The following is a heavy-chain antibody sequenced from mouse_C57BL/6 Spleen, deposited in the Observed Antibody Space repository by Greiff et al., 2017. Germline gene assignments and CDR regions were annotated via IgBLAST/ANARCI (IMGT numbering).Heavy chain of an antibody. V-gene: IGHV1-20*01. Sequence: EVKLMESGPELVKPGDSVKISCKASGYSFTGYFMNWVMQSHGKSLEWIGRINPYNGDTFYNQKFKGKATLTVDKSSSTAHMELRSLTSEDSAVYYCARRKDTRDYFDYWGQGTTLTVSS. CDR1: GYSFTGYF. D-gene: IGHD5-1-1*01. CDR3: ARRKDTRDYFDY. CDR2: INPYNGDT. J-gene: IGHJ2*01.